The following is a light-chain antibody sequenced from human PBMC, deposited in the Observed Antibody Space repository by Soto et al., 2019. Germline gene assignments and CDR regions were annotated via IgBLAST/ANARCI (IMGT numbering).Light chain of an antibody. V-gene: IGKV2D-29*01. CDR1: RSLLQSDGNTY. CDR3: MQSIQLPRT. Sequence: DIVMRQSPLYLPVTPGQAACISCKASRSLLQSDGNTYLYWYLQKPGQPPQILIYAVSNRFSGVPDRFSGSGSGTDFTLKISRVEAEDVGVYYCMQSIQLPRTFGPGTKVDIK. CDR2: AVS. J-gene: IGKJ1*01.